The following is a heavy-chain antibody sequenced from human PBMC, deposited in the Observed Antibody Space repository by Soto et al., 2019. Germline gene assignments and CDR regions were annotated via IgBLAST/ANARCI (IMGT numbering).Heavy chain of an antibody. J-gene: IGHJ6*02. Sequence: QVQLVESGGGVVQTGRSLRLSCVASGFAFGNYGLHWVRQPPGKGLEWVASILYDGSDKFYADSAKGRFTVSREDSKNTFYVQLDSLRADDPAVYFRARWGEVSHNPGGNYYFGMDVWGQGATGTVSS. CDR1: GFAFGNYG. CDR2: ILYDGSDK. CDR3: ARWGEVSHNPGGNYYFGMDV. D-gene: IGHD3-16*01. V-gene: IGHV3-30*03.